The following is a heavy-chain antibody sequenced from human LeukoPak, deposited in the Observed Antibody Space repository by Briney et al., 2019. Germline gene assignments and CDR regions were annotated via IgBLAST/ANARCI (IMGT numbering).Heavy chain of an antibody. Sequence: SGPTLVNPTQTLTLTCTFSGFSLTTTGVGVGWVRQPPGKALGLLALMYWDDDKRYSPSLKSRLTITKDTSKNQVVLTITNMDPVDTATYCCVHGPTGGWSFWGQGTLVTVSS. D-gene: IGHD6-19*01. J-gene: IGHJ4*02. V-gene: IGHV2-5*02. CDR2: MYWDDDK. CDR1: GFSLTTTGVG. CDR3: VHGPTGGWSF.